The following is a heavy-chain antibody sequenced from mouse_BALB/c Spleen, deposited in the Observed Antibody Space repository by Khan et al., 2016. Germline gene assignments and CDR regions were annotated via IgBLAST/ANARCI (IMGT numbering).Heavy chain of an antibody. Sequence: EVKLEESGPGLVKPSQSLSLTCTVTGYSITSDYAWNWIRQFPGNKLEWMGSIRYSGRPTYNPSLKSRISITRDTSKNQFFLQLYSVTTEDTATYYCTRSPTATRYFDVWGAGTTVTVSS. CDR3: TRSPTATRYFDV. CDR2: IRYSGRP. J-gene: IGHJ1*01. D-gene: IGHD1-2*01. V-gene: IGHV3-2*02. CDR1: GYSITSDYA.